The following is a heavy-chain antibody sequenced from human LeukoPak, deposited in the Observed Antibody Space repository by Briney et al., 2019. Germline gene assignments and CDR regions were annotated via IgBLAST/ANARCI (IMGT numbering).Heavy chain of an antibody. V-gene: IGHV4-4*07. CDR2: IYTSGGT. Sequence: PSETLSLTCTVSGGSISSYYWSWIRQPAGKGLEWIGRIYTSGGTNYNPSLKSRVTMSVDTSKNQFSLKLSSVTAADTAVYYCARDKRTMVRVNNWFDPWGQGTLVTVSS. CDR3: ARDKRTMVRVNNWFDP. CDR1: GGSISSYY. J-gene: IGHJ5*02. D-gene: IGHD3-10*01.